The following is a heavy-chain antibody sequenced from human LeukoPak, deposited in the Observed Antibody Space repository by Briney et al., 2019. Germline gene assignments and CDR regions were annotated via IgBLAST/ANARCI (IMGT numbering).Heavy chain of an antibody. CDR2: INPNSGGT. CDR1: GYTFTGYY. D-gene: IGHD6-13*01. Sequence: ASVKVSCTASGYTFTGYYMHWVRQAPGQGLEWMGWINPNSGGTNYAQKFQGRVTMTRDTSISTAYMELSRLRSDDTAVYYCAAGGSSSWSYYFDYWGQGTLVTVSS. J-gene: IGHJ4*02. CDR3: AAGGSSSWSYYFDY. V-gene: IGHV1-2*02.